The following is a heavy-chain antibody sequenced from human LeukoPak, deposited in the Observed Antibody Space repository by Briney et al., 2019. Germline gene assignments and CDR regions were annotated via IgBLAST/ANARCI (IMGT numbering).Heavy chain of an antibody. D-gene: IGHD2-2*01. CDR3: AKAEDIVVVPAAPIDY. Sequence: PGGSLRLSCAVSGFSVSNNYMNWVRQAPGKGLEWVSAISGSGGSTYYADSVKGRFTISRDNSKNTLYLQMNSLRADDTAVYYCAKAEDIVVVPAAPIDYWGQGTLVTVSS. CDR2: ISGSGGST. CDR1: GFSVSNNY. J-gene: IGHJ4*02. V-gene: IGHV3-23*01.